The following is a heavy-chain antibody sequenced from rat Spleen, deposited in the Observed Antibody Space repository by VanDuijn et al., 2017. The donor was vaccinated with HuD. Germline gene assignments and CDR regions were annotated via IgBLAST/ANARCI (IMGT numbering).Heavy chain of an antibody. CDR2: ISPSGGST. D-gene: IGHD1-11*01. Sequence: EVQLVESGGGLVQPGRSLKLSCVASGFTFNNYWMTWIRQAPGKGLEWVASISPSGGSTYYRDSVKGRFTISRDNAKSTLYLQMDSLRSEDTATYYCATLTEGIPDFDYWGQGVMVTVSS. J-gene: IGHJ2*01. CDR1: GFTFNNYW. V-gene: IGHV5-31*01. CDR3: ATLTEGIPDFDY.